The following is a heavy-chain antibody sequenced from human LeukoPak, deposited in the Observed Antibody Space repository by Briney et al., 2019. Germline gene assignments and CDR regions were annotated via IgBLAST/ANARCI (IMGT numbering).Heavy chain of an antibody. CDR3: AREGRVSGYDFDC. Sequence: GRSLRLSCAASGFTFDDYAMHWARQAPGKGLEWVSDISWNSGSIGYADSVKGRFTISRDNAKNTLYLQMNSLRVEDTAVYYCAREGRVSGYDFDCWGQGTLVTVSS. V-gene: IGHV3-9*01. CDR2: ISWNSGSI. J-gene: IGHJ4*02. D-gene: IGHD5-12*01. CDR1: GFTFDDYA.